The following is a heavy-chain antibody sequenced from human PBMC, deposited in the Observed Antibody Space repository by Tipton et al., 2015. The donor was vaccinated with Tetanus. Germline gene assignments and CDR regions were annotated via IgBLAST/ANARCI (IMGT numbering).Heavy chain of an antibody. Sequence: TLSLTCTVSGGAITSGGYFWSWIRQLPGKGLEWIGYIYYSGSTYYNPSLKSRLTISVDTSKRQFSLKLSSVTAADTAVYYCARDRGLTTGGGIGMDVWGQGTTVTVSS. CDR1: GGAITSGGYF. V-gene: IGHV4-31*03. J-gene: IGHJ6*02. CDR2: IYYSGST. D-gene: IGHD4-17*01. CDR3: ARDRGLTTGGGIGMDV.